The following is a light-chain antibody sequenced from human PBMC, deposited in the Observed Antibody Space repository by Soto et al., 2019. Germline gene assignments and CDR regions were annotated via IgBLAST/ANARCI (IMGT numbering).Light chain of an antibody. J-gene: IGKJ1*01. Sequence: EFVLTQSPATLSLSLGERATLSCRASQSVNYFLAWYQQKPGQAPTLLMYDTSRRATGIPARFSGSGSGTDLTLTISGLEPEDFVVYYCQQRSSRPPTFGQGTKV. CDR2: DTS. V-gene: IGKV3-11*01. CDR1: QSVNYF. CDR3: QQRSSRPPT.